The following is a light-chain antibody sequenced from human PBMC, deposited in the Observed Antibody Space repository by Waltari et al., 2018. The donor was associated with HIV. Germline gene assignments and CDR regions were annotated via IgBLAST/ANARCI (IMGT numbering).Light chain of an antibody. J-gene: IGLJ3*02. V-gene: IGLV1-47*01. Sequence: QPVLTQPPSASGTPGHGVTISCSGTNPNIGTNSVYCYQRLPGMAPKLLIYRNKRRPSGIPDRFSGSMSGTSASLAISGLRSEDEADYYCATWDDSLIWVFGGGTKLTVL. CDR2: RNK. CDR1: NPNIGTNS. CDR3: ATWDDSLIWV.